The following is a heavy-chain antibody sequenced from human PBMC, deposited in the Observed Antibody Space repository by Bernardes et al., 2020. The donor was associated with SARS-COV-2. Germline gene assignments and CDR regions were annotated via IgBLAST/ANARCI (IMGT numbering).Heavy chain of an antibody. V-gene: IGHV3-23*01. J-gene: IGHJ6*02. Sequence: GGSLRLSCAASGFTFSNYAMSWVRQGPGKGLEWVSDISGPGRTYYADSVKGRFTISRDNSKNTLYLEMNGLRAEDTAVYYCAKELAFGSSWRDYSYYFGMDVWGQGTTVTVSS. D-gene: IGHD6-13*01. CDR3: AKELAFGSSWRDYSYYFGMDV. CDR2: ISGPGRT. CDR1: GFTFSNYA.